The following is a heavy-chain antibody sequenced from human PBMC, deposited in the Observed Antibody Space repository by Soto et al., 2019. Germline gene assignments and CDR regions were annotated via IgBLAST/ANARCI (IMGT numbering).Heavy chain of an antibody. CDR3: ARGGHVVVVTAAFDY. J-gene: IGHJ4*02. CDR2: INPSGGHT. D-gene: IGHD2-21*02. V-gene: IGHV1-46*01. CDR1: GNTFTNYY. Sequence: QVQLMQSGAEVKKPGASVKVSCKASGNTFTNYYIHWVRQAPGQGLEWMGTINPSGGHTTYAQKFLGRVTMTRDTYTSTLYMELTSLRSEDTAVYYCARGGHVVVVTAAFDYWGQGTLVTVSS.